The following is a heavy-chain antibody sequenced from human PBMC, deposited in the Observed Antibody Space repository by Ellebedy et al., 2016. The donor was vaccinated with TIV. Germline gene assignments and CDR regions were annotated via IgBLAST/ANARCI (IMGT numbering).Heavy chain of an antibody. V-gene: IGHV1-18*01. D-gene: IGHD2-15*01. CDR2: LSTYSGNT. CDR1: GYTFSRHG. CDR3: TREADSDALDI. Sequence: AASVQVSCKTSGYTFSRHGLNWVRQAPGQGLEWMGWLSTYSGNTKYAQKFQGRVTMTTDTSTGTAYMELRSLPADDTAVYYCTREADSDALDIWGQGTMVIVSS. J-gene: IGHJ3*02.